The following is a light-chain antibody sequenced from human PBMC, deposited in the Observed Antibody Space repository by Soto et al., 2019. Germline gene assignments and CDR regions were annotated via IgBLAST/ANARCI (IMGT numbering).Light chain of an antibody. CDR1: QSVLKSSNNLNY. Sequence: DIVMTQSPDSLAVSLGERATIHCKSSQSVLKSSNNLNYLAWYQQKAGQPPKLFMYWASTRESGVPDRISGSGSGTDFTLTISSLQAEDVAVYYCQQYYSTPYTFGQGTQLEIK. V-gene: IGKV4-1*01. CDR2: WAS. J-gene: IGKJ2*01. CDR3: QQYYSTPYT.